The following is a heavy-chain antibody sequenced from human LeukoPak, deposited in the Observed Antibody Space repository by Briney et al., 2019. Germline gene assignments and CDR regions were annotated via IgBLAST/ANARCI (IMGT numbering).Heavy chain of an antibody. D-gene: IGHD7-27*01. CDR2: IREDGTEK. Sequence: PGGSLRLSCAASGFTFINAWMAWVRQAPGKGLEWVANIREDGTEKNYVDSVKGRFTISRDNAKNSLLLQMSNLRDDDTAIYYCARHVGISFWGQGTLGTVSS. CDR1: GFTFINAW. J-gene: IGHJ4*02. CDR3: ARHVGISF. V-gene: IGHV3-7*01.